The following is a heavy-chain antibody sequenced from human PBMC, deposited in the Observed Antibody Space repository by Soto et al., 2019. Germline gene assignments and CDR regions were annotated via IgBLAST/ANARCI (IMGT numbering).Heavy chain of an antibody. D-gene: IGHD3-9*01. V-gene: IGHV4-31*03. CDR3: ARDCNDILTGPGYNWFDP. Sequence: SETLSLTCTVSGGSISSGGYYWSWIRQHPGKGLEWIGYIYYSGSTYYNPSLKSRVTISVDTSKNQFSLKLSSVTAADTAVYYCARDCNDILTGPGYNWFDPWGQGTLVTLSS. CDR1: GGSISSGGYY. CDR2: IYYSGST. J-gene: IGHJ5*02.